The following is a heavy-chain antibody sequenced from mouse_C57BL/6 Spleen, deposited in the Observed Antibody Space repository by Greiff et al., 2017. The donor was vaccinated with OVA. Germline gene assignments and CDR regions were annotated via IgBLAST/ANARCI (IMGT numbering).Heavy chain of an antibody. CDR3: TRSNYSIFDY. V-gene: IGHV1-15*01. CDR2: IDPETGGT. CDR1: GYTFTDYE. D-gene: IGHD2-5*01. Sequence: QVQLQQSGAELVRPGASVTLSCKASGYTFTDYEMHWVKQTPVHGLEWIGAIDPETGGTAYNQKFKGKAILTADKSSSTAYMELRSLTSEDSAVYYCTRSNYSIFDYWGQGTTLTVSS. J-gene: IGHJ2*01.